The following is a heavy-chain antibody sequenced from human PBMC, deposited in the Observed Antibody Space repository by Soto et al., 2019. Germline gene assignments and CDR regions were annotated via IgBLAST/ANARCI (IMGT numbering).Heavy chain of an antibody. CDR1: GGSISSYY. CDR3: ARGTRTSYFDY. Sequence: PSSTLSLTCSVSGGSISSYYWSWIRQPPGKGLEWIGYFYYSGSTNYNPSLKSRVTISVDTSKNQFSLKLSSVTAADTAVYDCARGTRTSYFDYWGQGTLVTVSS. J-gene: IGHJ4*02. V-gene: IGHV4-59*01. CDR2: FYYSGST.